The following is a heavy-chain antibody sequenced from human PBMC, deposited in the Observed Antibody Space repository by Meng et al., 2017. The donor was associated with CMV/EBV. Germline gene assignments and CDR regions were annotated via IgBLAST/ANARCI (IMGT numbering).Heavy chain of an antibody. V-gene: IGHV4-39*07. D-gene: IGHD3-16*01. CDR3: ASLAGDY. Sequence: QLHPQDSGPGLVKPSETRSLTCTVSGGSISSSSYYWRWIRQPPGKGLEWIGSIYYSGSTYYNPSLKSRVTISVDTSKNQFSLKLSSVTAADTAVYYCASLAGDYWGQGTLVTVSS. CDR2: IYYSGST. CDR1: GGSISSSSYY. J-gene: IGHJ4*02.